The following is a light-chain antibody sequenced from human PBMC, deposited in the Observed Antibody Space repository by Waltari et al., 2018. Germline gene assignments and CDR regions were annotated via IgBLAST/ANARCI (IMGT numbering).Light chain of an antibody. V-gene: IGLV1-47*01. CDR3: TAWDDSLNAWV. CDR1: SSNIGRRY. Sequence: QSVLTQPPSASGTPGQRVTISCSGSSSNIGRRYVYWYQQVPGTAPKLLIYLTNQRPSGFPDRFSGSKSGTSASLAISGLRSDDEADYYCTAWDDSLNAWVFGGGTQLTV. CDR2: LTN. J-gene: IGLJ3*02.